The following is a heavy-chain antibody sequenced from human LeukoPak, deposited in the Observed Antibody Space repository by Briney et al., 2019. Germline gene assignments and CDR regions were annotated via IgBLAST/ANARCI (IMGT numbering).Heavy chain of an antibody. CDR1: GYSISSGYS. D-gene: IGHD3-9*01. V-gene: IGHV4-38-2*02. CDR3: ALRYFDWYEGFDY. CDR2: IYHSGSA. J-gene: IGHJ4*02. Sequence: PSETLSLTCTDPGYSISSGYSWGWIRQPPGKGLRWFGSIYHSGSAYYNPSPRSRVTISLDTSKNQFSLKLSSVTAADTAVYYCALRYFDWYEGFDYWGQGTLVTVSS.